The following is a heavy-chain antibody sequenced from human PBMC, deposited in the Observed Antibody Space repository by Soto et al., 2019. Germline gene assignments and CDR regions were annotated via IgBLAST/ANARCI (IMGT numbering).Heavy chain of an antibody. CDR2: IIAYNGNT. J-gene: IGHJ4*02. V-gene: IGHV1-18*01. CDR1: GYTFTSYG. Sequence: QVQLVQSGAEVKKPGASVKVSCKASGYTFTSYGISWVRQAPGQGLEWMGWIIAYNGNTNYAQNLRGRVTMTTDTSTTTADMELRSLRSDDTAVYYCARFQSDNSGYVFDYWGQGTLVIVSS. CDR3: ARFQSDNSGYVFDY. D-gene: IGHD3-22*01.